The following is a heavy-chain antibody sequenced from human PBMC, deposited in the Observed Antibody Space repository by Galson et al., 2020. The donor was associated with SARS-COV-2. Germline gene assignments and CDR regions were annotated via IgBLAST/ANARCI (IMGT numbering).Heavy chain of an antibody. CDR2: INAGNGNT. CDR3: ARSIAAAGRYFDL. CDR1: GYTFTSYA. J-gene: IGHJ2*01. V-gene: IGHV1-3*01. D-gene: IGHD6-13*01. Sequence: ASVKVSCKASGYTFTSYAMHWVRQAPGQRLEWMGWINAGNGNTKYSQKFQGRVTITRDTSASTAYMELSSLRSEDTAVYYCARSIAAAGRYFDLWGRGTLVTVSS.